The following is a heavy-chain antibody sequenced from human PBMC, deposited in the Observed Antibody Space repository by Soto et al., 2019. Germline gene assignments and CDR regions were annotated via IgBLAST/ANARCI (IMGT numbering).Heavy chain of an antibody. CDR3: ARDVSPPY. Sequence: SETLSLTCTVSGGSISSGGYYWSWIRQHPGKGLEWIGYIYYSKSTYYNPSLKSRVTISLDTSKNQFSLKLTSVTVADTAVYYCARDVSPPYWGQGMLVTVS. J-gene: IGHJ4*02. CDR1: GGSISSGGYY. V-gene: IGHV4-31*03. CDR2: IYYSKST.